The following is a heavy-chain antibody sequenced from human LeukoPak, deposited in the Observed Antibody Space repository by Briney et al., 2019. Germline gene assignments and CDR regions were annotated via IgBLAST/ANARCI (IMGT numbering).Heavy chain of an antibody. J-gene: IGHJ5*02. CDR3: AKGGILGYSSGWFRPFDP. V-gene: IGHV3-23*01. Sequence: GGSLRLSCAASGFTFSSYWMSWVRQAPGKGLEWVPAISGSGGSTYYADSVKGRFTISRDNSKNTLYLQMNSLRAEDTAVYYCAKGGILGYSSGWFRPFDPWGQGTLVTVSS. CDR2: ISGSGGST. CDR1: GFTFSSYW. D-gene: IGHD6-19*01.